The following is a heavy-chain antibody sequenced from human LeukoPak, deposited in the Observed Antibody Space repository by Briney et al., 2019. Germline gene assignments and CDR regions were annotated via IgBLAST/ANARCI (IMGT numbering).Heavy chain of an antibody. V-gene: IGHV4-59*08. CDR1: GGSTNSYY. D-gene: IGHD6-19*01. CDR3: AGHSIGWGPFDN. J-gene: IGHJ4*02. Sequence: SETLSLTCTVSGGSTNSYYWRWIRQRPEKGLEWIAYIYHRGNTDYNPSLKSRVTISLDTSKKQFSLELRSVTAADTAVYYGAGHSIGWGPFDNWGQGSLVTVAS. CDR2: IYHRGNT.